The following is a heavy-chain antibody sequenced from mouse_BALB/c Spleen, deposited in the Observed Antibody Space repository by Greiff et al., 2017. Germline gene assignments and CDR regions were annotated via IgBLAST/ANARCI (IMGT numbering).Heavy chain of an antibody. Sequence: QVQLQQSGPELVKPGASVKMSCKASGYTFTSYWMHWVKQRPGQGLEWIGYINPSTGYTEYNQKFKDKATLTADKSSSTAYMQLSSLTSEDSAVYYCARSGGNFDYWGQGTTLTVSS. CDR1: GYTFTSYW. V-gene: IGHV1-7*01. CDR3: ARSGGNFDY. J-gene: IGHJ2*01. D-gene: IGHD1-1*01. CDR2: INPSTGYT.